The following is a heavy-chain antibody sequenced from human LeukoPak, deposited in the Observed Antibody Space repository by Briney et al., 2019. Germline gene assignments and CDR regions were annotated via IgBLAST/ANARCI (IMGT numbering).Heavy chain of an antibody. Sequence: PSETLSLTCAVYGGSFSGYYWSWIRQPPGKGLEWIGEINHSGSTNYNPSLKSRVTISVDTSKNQFSLKLSSVTAADTAVYYCARDSGYYDILTGYLRNAFDIWGQGTMVTVSS. CDR1: GGSFSGYY. V-gene: IGHV4-34*01. CDR2: INHSGST. CDR3: ARDSGYYDILTGYLRNAFDI. D-gene: IGHD3-9*01. J-gene: IGHJ3*02.